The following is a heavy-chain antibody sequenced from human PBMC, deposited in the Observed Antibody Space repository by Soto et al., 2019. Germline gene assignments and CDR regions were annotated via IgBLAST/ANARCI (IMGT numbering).Heavy chain of an antibody. J-gene: IGHJ4*02. V-gene: IGHV1-18*01. CDR2: ISAHNDNT. CDR3: ARSSNIWNFNDY. Sequence: QVQLVQSGAEVKKPGASVKVSCKASGYTFTSYGISWVRQAPGQGLEWMGWISAHNDNTNYAQNLQGRVTMTTDTSKSTAYMQLRSLRSDDTAVYYCARSSNIWNFNDYWGQGTLVTVSS. CDR1: GYTFTSYG. D-gene: IGHD1-1*01.